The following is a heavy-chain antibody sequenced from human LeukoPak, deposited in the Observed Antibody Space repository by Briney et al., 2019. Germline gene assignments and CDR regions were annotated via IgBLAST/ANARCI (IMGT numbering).Heavy chain of an antibody. CDR2: INSDGSST. V-gene: IGHV3-74*01. D-gene: IGHD3-22*01. J-gene: IGHJ4*02. CDR1: GFTFSSYW. CDR3: ARGSTYYDSSGQVPFDY. Sequence: GGSLRLSCAASGFTFSSYWMHWVRQAPGKGLVWVSRINSDGSSTNYADSVKGRFTISRDNGKNTLYLQMNSLRAEDTAVYYCARGSTYYDSSGQVPFDYWGQGTLVTVSS.